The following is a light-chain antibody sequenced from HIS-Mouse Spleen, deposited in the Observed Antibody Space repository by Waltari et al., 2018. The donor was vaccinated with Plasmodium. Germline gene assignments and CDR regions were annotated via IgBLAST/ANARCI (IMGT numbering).Light chain of an antibody. V-gene: IGKV3-11*01. CDR1: QSVSSY. CDR3: QQRSNWTRVLT. Sequence: EIVLTQSPTTLSLSPGERATLSCRASQSVSSYLAWYQQKPGQAHRLLRYDASNRATGIRARFRGSGSGTDFTLTISSLEPEDFEVYYCQQRSNWTRVLTFGGGTKVEIK. J-gene: IGKJ4*01. CDR2: DAS.